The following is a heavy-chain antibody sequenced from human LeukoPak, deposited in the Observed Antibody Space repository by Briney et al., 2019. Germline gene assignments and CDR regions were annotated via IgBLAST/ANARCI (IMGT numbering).Heavy chain of an antibody. D-gene: IGHD2-2*01. V-gene: IGHV4-38-2*02. CDR1: GYSISSGYY. J-gene: IGHJ6*03. CDR2: IYHSGST. Sequence: PSETLSLTCTVSGYSISSGYYWGWIRQPPGKGLEWIGSIYHSGSTYYNPSLKSRVTISVGTSKNQFSLKLSSVTAADTAVYYCARAAEYYYYYYYMDVWGKGTTVTISS. CDR3: ARAAEYYYYYYYMDV.